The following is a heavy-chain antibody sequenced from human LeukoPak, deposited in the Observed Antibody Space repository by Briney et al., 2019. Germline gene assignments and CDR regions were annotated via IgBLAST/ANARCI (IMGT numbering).Heavy chain of an antibody. Sequence: ASVKVSCKASGGTFSSYAISWVRQAPGQGLEWMGIINPSGGSTSYAQKFQGRVTMTRDTSTSTVYMELSSLRSEDTAVYYCARARVAAAGRMFDYWGQGIVVTVSP. CDR2: INPSGGST. J-gene: IGHJ4*02. CDR1: GGTFSSYA. D-gene: IGHD6-13*01. CDR3: ARARVAAAGRMFDY. V-gene: IGHV1-46*01.